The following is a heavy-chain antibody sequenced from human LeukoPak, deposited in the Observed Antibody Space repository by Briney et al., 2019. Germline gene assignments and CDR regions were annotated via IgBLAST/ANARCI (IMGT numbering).Heavy chain of an antibody. CDR3: ARGVKKGTHWFDP. CDR1: GYTFTSNY. Sequence: ASVKVSCKAFGYTFTSNYMHWVRQAPGQGPEWMGVISPSGGSTTYAQKFQGRVTLTRDMSTSTDYLELSSLRSEDTAVYYCARGVKKGTHWFDPWGQGTLVTVSS. J-gene: IGHJ5*02. V-gene: IGHV1-46*01. CDR2: ISPSGGST. D-gene: IGHD3-10*01.